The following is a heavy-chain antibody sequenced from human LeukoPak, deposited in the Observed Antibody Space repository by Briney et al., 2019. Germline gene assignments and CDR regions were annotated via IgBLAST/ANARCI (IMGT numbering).Heavy chain of an antibody. V-gene: IGHV4-59*01. CDR2: IYYRGST. J-gene: IGHJ2*01. Sequence: SETLSLTCTVSGGSISTYYWSWIRQPPGQGLEWIGYIYYRGSTSYNPSLKSRVTILVDTSKNQFSLNLNSMTAADTAVYYCAKGGYTTGGYWYLDLWGRGTLVTVSS. CDR3: AKGGYTTGGYWYLDL. D-gene: IGHD4-17*01. CDR1: GGSISTYY.